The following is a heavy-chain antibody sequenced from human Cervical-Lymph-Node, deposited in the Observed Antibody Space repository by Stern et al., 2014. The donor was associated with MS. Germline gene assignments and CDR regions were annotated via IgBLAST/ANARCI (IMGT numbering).Heavy chain of an antibody. CDR1: GYDFTGFF. CDR2: LNPNSDDP. D-gene: IGHD2/OR15-2a*01. Sequence: DQLVESGAKMKKPGASVRVSCKASGYDFTGFFIHWVRQVPGQGLEGMGRLNPNSDDPTYAQNFQDRVTLTRDTSIGTAYLELSRLTSADTAVYYCAREATRIIVGIDYWGQGTPVTVSS. CDR3: AREATRIIVGIDY. J-gene: IGHJ4*02. V-gene: IGHV1-2*06.